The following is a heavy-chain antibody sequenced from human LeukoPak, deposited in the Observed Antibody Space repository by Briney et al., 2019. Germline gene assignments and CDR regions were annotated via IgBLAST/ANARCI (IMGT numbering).Heavy chain of an antibody. CDR3: AKDALIVATIYYYYGMDV. Sequence: GGSLILSCAASKFTFSSYGMHWLRQPSGKGLQWVAVISYDGSNKYYADSVKSRFTISRDNSKNTLYLQMNSLRAEDTAVYYCAKDALIVATIYYYYGMDVWGQGTTVTVSS. CDR1: KFTFSSYG. D-gene: IGHD5-12*01. J-gene: IGHJ6*02. CDR2: ISYDGSNK. V-gene: IGHV3-30*18.